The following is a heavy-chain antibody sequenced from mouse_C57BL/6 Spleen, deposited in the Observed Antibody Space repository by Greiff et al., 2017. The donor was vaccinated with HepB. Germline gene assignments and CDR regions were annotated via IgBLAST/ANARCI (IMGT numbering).Heavy chain of an antibody. D-gene: IGHD1-1*01. CDR3: ARAVVATPFAY. V-gene: IGHV1-54*01. CDR1: GYAFTNYL. J-gene: IGHJ3*01. Sequence: QVHVKQSGAELVRPGTSVKVSCKASGYAFTNYLIEWVKQRPGQGLEWIGVINPGSGGTNYNEKFKGKATLTADKSSSTAYMQLSSLTSEDSAVYFCARAVVATPFAYWGQGTLVTVSA. CDR2: INPGSGGT.